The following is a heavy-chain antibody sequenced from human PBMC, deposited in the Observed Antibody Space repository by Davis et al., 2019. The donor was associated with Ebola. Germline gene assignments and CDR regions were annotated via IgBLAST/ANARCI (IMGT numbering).Heavy chain of an antibody. CDR3: SRGGSYLGFGY. D-gene: IGHD1-26*01. CDR1: GYSFSSFW. CDR2: IYAGDSDT. Sequence: GESLKISCKGSGYSFSSFWIAWVRQMPGKGLEWMGVIYAGDSDTRYSPSFQGQVTISADKSISTAYLQWSSLKASDTAMYYCSRGGSYLGFGYWGQGTLVTVSS. J-gene: IGHJ4*02. V-gene: IGHV5-51*01.